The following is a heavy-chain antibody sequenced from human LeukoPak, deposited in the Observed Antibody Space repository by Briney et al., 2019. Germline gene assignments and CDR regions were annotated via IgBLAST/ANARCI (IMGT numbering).Heavy chain of an antibody. V-gene: IGHV4-39*01. CDR2: IYYSGGT. J-gene: IGHJ4*02. CDR3: ARLASIFGGPTDFDY. Sequence: SETLSLTCTVSGGSISSSSYYWGWIRQPPGKGLEWIGSIYYSGGTYYNPSLKSRVTISVDTSKNQFSLKLSSVTAADTAVYYCARLASIFGGPTDFDYWGQGTLVTVSS. CDR1: GGSISSSSYY. D-gene: IGHD3-3*01.